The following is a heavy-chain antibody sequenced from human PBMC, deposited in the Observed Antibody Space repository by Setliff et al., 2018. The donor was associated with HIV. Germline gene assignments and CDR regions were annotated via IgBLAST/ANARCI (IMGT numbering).Heavy chain of an antibody. D-gene: IGHD3-3*01. CDR2: ITPNSGGT. V-gene: IGHV1-2*02. CDR1: GYTLTDFY. CDR3: AGVSSQFSEWREDYFEY. Sequence: ASVKVSCKASGYTLTDFYIHWVRQAPGQGLEWMGWITPNSGGTEYAGKFQGRVTLTRDTSINTAYMEVTRLTSDDTAVYYCAGVSSQFSEWREDYFEYWGQGSLVTVSS. J-gene: IGHJ4*02.